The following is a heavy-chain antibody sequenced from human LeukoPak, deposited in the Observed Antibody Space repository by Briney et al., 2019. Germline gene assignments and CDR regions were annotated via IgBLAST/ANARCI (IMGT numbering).Heavy chain of an antibody. CDR1: GGTFSSYA. CDR2: IIPIFGTA. V-gene: IGHV1-69*13. Sequence: GASVKVSCKASGGTFSSYAISWVRQAPGQGLEWIGGIIPIFGTANYAQKFQGRVTITADESTSTAYMELSSLRSEDTAVYYCARGPYYYYYYMDVWGKGTTVTVSS. J-gene: IGHJ6*03. CDR3: ARGPYYYYYYMDV.